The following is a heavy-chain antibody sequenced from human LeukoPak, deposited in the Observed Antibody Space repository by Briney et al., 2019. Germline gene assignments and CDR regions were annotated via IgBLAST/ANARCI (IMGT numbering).Heavy chain of an antibody. D-gene: IGHD3-16*02. V-gene: IGHV3-30*04. CDR3: ARVPTTTRYDYVWGSYLGAFDI. CDR2: ISYDGSNQ. Sequence: GGSLRLSCAASGFTFSNYAMHWVRQAPGKGLEWVAVISYDGSNQYYADSVMGRFTISRDNSKNTLYLQMNSLRPEDTAVYYCARVPTTTRYDYVWGSYLGAFDIWGQGTMVTVSS. J-gene: IGHJ3*02. CDR1: GFTFSNYA.